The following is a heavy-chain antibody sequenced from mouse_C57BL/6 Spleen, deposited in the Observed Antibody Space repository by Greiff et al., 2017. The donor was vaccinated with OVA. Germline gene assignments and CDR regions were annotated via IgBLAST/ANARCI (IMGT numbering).Heavy chain of an antibody. D-gene: IGHD2-5*01. V-gene: IGHV1-63*01. CDR2: IYPGGGYT. J-gene: IGHJ1*03. Sequence: VHLVESGAELVRPGTSVKMSCKASGYTFTNYWIGWAKQRPGHGLEWIGDIYPGGGYTNYNEKFKGKATLTADKSSSTAYMQFSSLTSEDSAIYYCARSYSNSWYFDVWGTGTTVTVSS. CDR1: GYTFTNYW. CDR3: ARSYSNSWYFDV.